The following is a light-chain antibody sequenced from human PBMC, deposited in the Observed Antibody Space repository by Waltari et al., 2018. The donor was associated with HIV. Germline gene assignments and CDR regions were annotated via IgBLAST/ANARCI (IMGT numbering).Light chain of an antibody. CDR3: SVWDDSLNGRV. CDR1: SSNIGSNT. CDR2: SNN. J-gene: IGLJ1*01. V-gene: IGLV1-44*01. Sequence: QSVLSPPSASGTPGQRVTISCSGSSSNIGSNTVNWYQQLPGTAPKLLMYSNNQRPSGVPDRFSGSKSGTSASLAISGLQSEDDADYYCSVWDDSLNGRVFGTGTKVTVL.